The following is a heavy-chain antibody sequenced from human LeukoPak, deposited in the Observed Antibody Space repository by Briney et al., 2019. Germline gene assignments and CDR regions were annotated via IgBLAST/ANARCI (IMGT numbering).Heavy chain of an antibody. D-gene: IGHD6-6*01. CDR3: ARAVAARCPFDY. Sequence: SETLSLTCTVSGGSISSYYWSWIRQPPGKGLEWIGYIYYSGSTNYNPSLKSRVTISVDTSKNQFSLKLSSVTAADTAVYYCARAVAARCPFDYWGQGTLVTVSS. J-gene: IGHJ4*02. CDR1: GGSISSYY. V-gene: IGHV4-59*01. CDR2: IYYSGST.